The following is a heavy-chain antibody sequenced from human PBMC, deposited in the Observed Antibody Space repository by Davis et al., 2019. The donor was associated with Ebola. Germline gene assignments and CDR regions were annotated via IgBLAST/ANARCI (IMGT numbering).Heavy chain of an antibody. Sequence: ASSVKVSCKASGGTFSSYAISWVRQAPGQGLEWMGGIIPIFGTANYAQKFQGRVTITADESTSTAYMELSSLRSEDTAVYYCARDWNDLRGFDYWGQGTLVTVSS. D-gene: IGHD1-1*01. CDR2: IIPIFGTA. CDR3: ARDWNDLRGFDY. J-gene: IGHJ4*02. CDR1: GGTFSSYA. V-gene: IGHV1-69*13.